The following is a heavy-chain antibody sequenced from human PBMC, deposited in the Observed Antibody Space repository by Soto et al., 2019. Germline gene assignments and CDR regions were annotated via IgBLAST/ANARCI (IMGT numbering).Heavy chain of an antibody. CDR3: ARCGVEWLFGEPYYYYYMDV. CDR1: GFTFSSYG. D-gene: IGHD3-3*01. J-gene: IGHJ6*03. CDR2: IWYDGSNK. V-gene: IGHV3-33*01. Sequence: GGSLRLSCAASGFTFSSYGMHWVRQAPGKGLEWVAVIWYDGSNKYYADSVKGRFTISRDNSKNTLYLQMNSLRAEDTAVYYCARCGVEWLFGEPYYYYYMDVWGKGTTVTVSS.